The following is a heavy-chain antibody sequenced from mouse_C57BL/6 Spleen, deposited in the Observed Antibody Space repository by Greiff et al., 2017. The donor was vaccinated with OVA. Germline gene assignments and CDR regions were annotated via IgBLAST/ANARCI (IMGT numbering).Heavy chain of an antibody. CDR2: IDPEDGET. V-gene: IGHV14-2*01. D-gene: IGHD1-1*01. CDR3: ASYYYGSSLWFAY. Sequence: EVKLVESGAELVKPGASVKLSCTASGFNIKDYYMHWVKQRTEQGLEWIGRIDPEDGETKYAPKFQGKATITADTSSNTAYLQLSSLTSEDTAVYYCASYYYGSSLWFAYWGQGTLVTVSA. CDR1: GFNIKDYY. J-gene: IGHJ3*01.